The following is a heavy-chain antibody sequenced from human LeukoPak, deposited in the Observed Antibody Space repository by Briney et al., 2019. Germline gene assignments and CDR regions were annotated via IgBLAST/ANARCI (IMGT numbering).Heavy chain of an antibody. Sequence: GASVKVSCKASGGTFSSYAISWVRQATGQGLEWMGWMNPNSGNTGYAQKFQGRVTITRNTSISTAYMELSSLRSEDTAVYYCARGLSSAARPPYYYYMDVWGKGTTVTVSS. CDR1: GGTFSSYA. CDR3: ARGLSSAARPPYYYYMDV. J-gene: IGHJ6*03. V-gene: IGHV1-8*03. D-gene: IGHD6-6*01. CDR2: MNPNSGNT.